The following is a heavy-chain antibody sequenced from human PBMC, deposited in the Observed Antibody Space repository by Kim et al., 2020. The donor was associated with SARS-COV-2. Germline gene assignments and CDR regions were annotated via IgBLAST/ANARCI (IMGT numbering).Heavy chain of an antibody. D-gene: IGHD3-9*01. CDR3: AKDLGSGLRYPTGQLDA. Sequence: GGSLRLSCAASGFTFSRYAMTWVRQAPGKGLEWVSSLSTGGDWTYYADSAKGRFTISRDNFKNTLYLQMNSLRVEDTALYYCAKDLGSGLRYPTGQLDAWGQGLLVTVSS. V-gene: IGHV3-23*01. CDR1: GFTFSRYA. CDR2: LSTGGDWT. J-gene: IGHJ5*02.